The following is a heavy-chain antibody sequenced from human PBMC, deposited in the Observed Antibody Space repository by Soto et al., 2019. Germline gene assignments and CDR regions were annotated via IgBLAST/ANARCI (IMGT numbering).Heavy chain of an antibody. D-gene: IGHD3-3*01. Sequence: ASVKVSCKASGYTFTSYGISWVRQAPGQGLEWMGWISAYNGNTNYAQKLQGRVTMTTDTSTSTAYMELRSLRSDDTAVYYCARDGSRGFWSGYRSYYYGMDVWGQGTTVTVSS. CDR1: GYTFTSYG. V-gene: IGHV1-18*01. J-gene: IGHJ6*02. CDR3: ARDGSRGFWSGYRSYYYGMDV. CDR2: ISAYNGNT.